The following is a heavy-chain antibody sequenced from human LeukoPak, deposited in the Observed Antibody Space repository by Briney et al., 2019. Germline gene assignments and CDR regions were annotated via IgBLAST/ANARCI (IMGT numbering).Heavy chain of an antibody. CDR1: GFTFSHFW. D-gene: IGHD3-16*01. Sequence: GGSLRLSCAASGFTFSHFWMSWVRQAPGKGLEWVAYIKKTGSETYYVDSVKGRFTITRDNTRNSLFLQMSNLRAEDTAVYFCARGGGLDVWGQGATVTVSS. J-gene: IGHJ6*02. CDR3: ARGGGLDV. V-gene: IGHV3-7*03. CDR2: IKKTGSET.